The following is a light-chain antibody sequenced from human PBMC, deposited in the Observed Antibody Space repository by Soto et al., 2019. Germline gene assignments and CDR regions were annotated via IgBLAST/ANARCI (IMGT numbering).Light chain of an antibody. CDR1: QSVLYNSNNKNY. Sequence: DIVMTQSPDSLAVSLGERATINCKSSQSVLYNSNNKNYLAWYQQRPGQPPKLLIYWASTRESGVPDRFSGSGSATDFPLTITSLQAEDVAVYYCQQYESTPPTFGQGTKMEIK. CDR3: QQYESTPPT. CDR2: WAS. V-gene: IGKV4-1*01. J-gene: IGKJ2*01.